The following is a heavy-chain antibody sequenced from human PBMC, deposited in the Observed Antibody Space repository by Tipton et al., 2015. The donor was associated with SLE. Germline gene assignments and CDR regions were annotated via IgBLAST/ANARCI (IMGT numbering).Heavy chain of an antibody. Sequence: SLRLSCAASGFTFSSYSMNWVRQAPGKGLEWVSYISSSSSTTYYADSVKGRFTISRDNAKNSLYLQMNSLRAEDTAVYYCARGYSSSWPYFQHWGQGTLVTVSS. D-gene: IGHD6-13*01. V-gene: IGHV3-48*01. CDR2: ISSSSSTT. CDR3: ARGYSSSWPYFQH. J-gene: IGHJ1*01. CDR1: GFTFSSYS.